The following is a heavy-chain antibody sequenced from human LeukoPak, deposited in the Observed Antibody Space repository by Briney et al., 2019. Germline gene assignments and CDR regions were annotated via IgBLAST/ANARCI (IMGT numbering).Heavy chain of an antibody. D-gene: IGHD3-22*01. V-gene: IGHV3-23*01. CDR1: GFTFSSYT. Sequence: GGSLRLSCAASGFTFSSYTMSWVRQAPGKGLEWVSTITTSDGNTYYADSVKGRFTVSRDNSKNTLFLQMNSLRAEDTAVYYCAKEGGFWLSAQGGDSWARETLVTVS. CDR2: ITTSDGNT. J-gene: IGHJ4*02. CDR3: AKEGGFWLSAQGGDS.